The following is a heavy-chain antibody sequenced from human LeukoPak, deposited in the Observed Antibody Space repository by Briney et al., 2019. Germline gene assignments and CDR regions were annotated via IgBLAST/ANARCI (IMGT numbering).Heavy chain of an antibody. CDR1: GVSIDDYN. D-gene: IGHD6-19*01. CDR3: ARERNLEIAVAGTIFNY. CDR2: IICNSGSI. V-gene: IGHV3-9*01. Sequence: GRSLRLSCAASGVSIDDYNMRWGRRAPPRRLEGGSGIICNSGSIGYADSVKGRFTISRDNSKNTLYLQMKSLRAEDTAVYYCARERNLEIAVAGTIFNYWGQGTLVAVSS. J-gene: IGHJ4*02.